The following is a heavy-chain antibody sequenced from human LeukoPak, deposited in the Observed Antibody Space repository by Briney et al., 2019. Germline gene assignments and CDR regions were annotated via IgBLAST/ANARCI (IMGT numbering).Heavy chain of an antibody. Sequence: GGSLRLSCAASGFTFSSYAMSWVRQAPGKGLEWVSAISGSGGSTYYADSVKGRFTISRDNSKNTLSLQMNSLRAEDTAVYYCAKVLNYDFWSGYYTSQAFDIWGQGTMVTVSS. CDR1: GFTFSSYA. CDR3: AKVLNYDFWSGYYTSQAFDI. D-gene: IGHD3-3*01. V-gene: IGHV3-23*01. CDR2: ISGSGGST. J-gene: IGHJ3*02.